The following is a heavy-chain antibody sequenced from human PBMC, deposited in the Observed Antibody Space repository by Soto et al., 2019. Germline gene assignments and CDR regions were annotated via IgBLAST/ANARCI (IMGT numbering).Heavy chain of an antibody. CDR2: INHSGST. CDR3: ARDGNLFYGDYDNFTAFDI. Sequence: ETLSLTCAVYGGSFSGYYWSWIRQPPGKGLEWIGEINHSGSTNYNPSLKSRVTISVDTSKNQFSLKLSSVTAADTAVYYCARDGNLFYGDYDNFTAFDIWGQGTMVTVSS. D-gene: IGHD4-17*01. V-gene: IGHV4-34*01. J-gene: IGHJ3*02. CDR1: GGSFSGYY.